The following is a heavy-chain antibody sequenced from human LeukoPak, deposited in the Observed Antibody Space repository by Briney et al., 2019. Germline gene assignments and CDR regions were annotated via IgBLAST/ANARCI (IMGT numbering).Heavy chain of an antibody. CDR3: AHRGNYDSLTYSSHFHH. V-gene: IGHV2-5*01. Sequence: TESGPTLVNPTQTLTLTCTFSGFSLSTTGVGVGWIRQPPGKALEWLVVIFWNDYKFYSPSLKSRLIITKDTSKNQVVLTMTDVDPLDTGTYYCAHRGNYDSLTYSSHFHHWGQGTLVTVSS. J-gene: IGHJ4*02. CDR1: GFSLSTTGVG. CDR2: IFWNDYK. D-gene: IGHD3-16*01.